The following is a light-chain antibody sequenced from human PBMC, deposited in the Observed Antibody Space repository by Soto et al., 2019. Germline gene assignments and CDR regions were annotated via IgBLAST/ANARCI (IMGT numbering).Light chain of an antibody. CDR3: QQYSSSPWT. V-gene: IGKV3-20*01. J-gene: IGKJ1*01. CDR2: GAS. CDR1: QSVSSSY. Sequence: EIVLMQSPGNLALSPGGRATQSCRARQSVSSSYLAWYQQKPGQAPRLLIYGASSRATGIPDRFSGSGSGTDFTLTISRLEPEDFAVYYCQQYSSSPWTFGQGTKVDIK.